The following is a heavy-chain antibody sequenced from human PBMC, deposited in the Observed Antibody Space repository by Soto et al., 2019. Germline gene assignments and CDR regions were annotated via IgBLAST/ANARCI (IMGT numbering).Heavy chain of an antibody. J-gene: IGHJ6*02. CDR1: GGSISSSSYY. CDR3: ARRRIQLFPVGNYGMDV. Sequence: SETLSLTCTVSGGSISSSSYYWGWIRQPPGKGLEWIGSIYYSGSAYYNPSLKSRVTISVDTSKNQFSLKLSSVTAADTAVYYCARRRIQLFPVGNYGMDVWGQGTTVTVSS. D-gene: IGHD5-18*01. CDR2: IYYSGSA. V-gene: IGHV4-39*01.